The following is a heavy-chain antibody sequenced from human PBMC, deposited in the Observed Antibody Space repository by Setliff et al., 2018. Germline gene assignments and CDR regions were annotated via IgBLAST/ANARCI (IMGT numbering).Heavy chain of an antibody. CDR2: IDTSSSYI. J-gene: IGHJ4*02. CDR3: ARSESCGATNCSPFDY. D-gene: IGHD2-2*01. Sequence: GGSLRLSCAASGFTFSTYTMNWVRQAPGKGLEWVSSIDTSSSYIYYVDSVKGRFTISRDNAENSLYLQMNSLRAEDTAVYYCARSESCGATNCSPFDYWGQGTLVTVSS. V-gene: IGHV3-21*01. CDR1: GFTFSTYT.